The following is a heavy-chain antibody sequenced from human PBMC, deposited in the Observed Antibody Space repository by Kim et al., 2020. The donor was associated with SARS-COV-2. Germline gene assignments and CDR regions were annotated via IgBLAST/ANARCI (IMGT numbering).Heavy chain of an antibody. J-gene: IGHJ4*02. D-gene: IGHD6-19*01. CDR3: ARRDYNSGWFFDF. V-gene: IGHV5-51*01. Sequence: YTPSFQGQVTISADKSSRTAYLEWSSLKASDTAIYYCARRDYNSGWFFDFWGQGTLVTVSS.